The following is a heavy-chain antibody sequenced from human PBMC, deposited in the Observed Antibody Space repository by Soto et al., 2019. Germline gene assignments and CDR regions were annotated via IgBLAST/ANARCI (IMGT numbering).Heavy chain of an antibody. Sequence: PSETLSLTCTVSGDSISGTSFYWGWIRQSSGKGLEWIASIYSSGSTFYNLSLKGRLSLSVDTSKNQFSLRLQSVTAADTAVYYCVRHRSSREIPFDNWGQGTLVTVSS. CDR3: VRHRSSREIPFDN. V-gene: IGHV4-39*01. CDR1: GDSISGTSFY. CDR2: IYSSGST. D-gene: IGHD2-21*01. J-gene: IGHJ4*02.